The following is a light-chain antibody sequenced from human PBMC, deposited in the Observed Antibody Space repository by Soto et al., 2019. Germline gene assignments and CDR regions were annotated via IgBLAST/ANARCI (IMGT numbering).Light chain of an antibody. CDR3: QQYNSYPWT. J-gene: IGKJ1*01. Sequence: DIQMTQSPSSMSASVGDRVTITCRASQDISNYLAWFQQKPGKAPNRLIYTASSLQSGVPSRFSGSGSGTEFTLTISSLQPDDFATYYCQQYNSYPWTFGQGTKVDIK. CDR1: QDISNY. CDR2: TAS. V-gene: IGKV1-16*01.